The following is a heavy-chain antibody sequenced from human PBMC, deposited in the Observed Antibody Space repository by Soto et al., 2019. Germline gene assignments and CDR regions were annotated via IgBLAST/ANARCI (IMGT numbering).Heavy chain of an antibody. CDR3: ARCVGGAMCENSGKYDS. D-gene: IGHD1-26*01. Sequence: QVQLVESGGGVVQPGRSLRLTCAASGFIFSGSGMHWVRQAPGKGLEWVALVSNDGIRKYYGDSVKGRFTISRDNAENTVYLQMNSLRAADTAGYYCARCVGGAMCENSGKYDSWGQGTMVTVSS. CDR2: VSNDGIRK. J-gene: IGHJ5*01. V-gene: IGHV3-30*03. CDR1: GFIFSGSG.